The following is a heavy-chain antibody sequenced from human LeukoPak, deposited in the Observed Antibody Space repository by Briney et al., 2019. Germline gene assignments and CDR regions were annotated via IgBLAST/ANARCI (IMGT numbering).Heavy chain of an antibody. V-gene: IGHV3-23*01. CDR1: GVTFSNYA. D-gene: IGHD4-23*01. Sequence: PGGSLRLSCAASGVTFSNYAMAWVRQAPGKGLEWVSAIGGGDRGTHYADSVKGRFTISRDNSKNTLYLQMNSLRADDTAIYYCARGTVSPPAEVWGKGTTVTVSS. J-gene: IGHJ6*04. CDR2: IGGGDRGT. CDR3: ARGTVSPPAEV.